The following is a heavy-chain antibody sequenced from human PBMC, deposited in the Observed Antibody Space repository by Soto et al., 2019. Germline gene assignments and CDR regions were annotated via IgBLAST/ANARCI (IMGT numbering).Heavy chain of an antibody. Sequence: SETLSLTCTVSGGSISSGDYYWSWLRQPPGKGLEWIGYIYYSGRTNYNPSNKSRRTISVDTPKHQSTRKLSSATAANTAVYYCARPQGTVAKNRSFNPCGQLTRIT. D-gene: IGHD5-12*01. CDR1: GGSISSGDYY. V-gene: IGHV4-30-4*01. CDR2: IYYSGRT. CDR3: ARPQGTVAKNRSFNP. J-gene: IGHJ5*02.